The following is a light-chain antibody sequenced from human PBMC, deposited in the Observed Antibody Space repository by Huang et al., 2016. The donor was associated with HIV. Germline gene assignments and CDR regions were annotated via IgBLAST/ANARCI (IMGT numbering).Light chain of an antibody. V-gene: IGKV3-11*01. Sequence: IVLTQSPATLSWYPGERVTLSCRASQSVVNYRAWYQQHPGQSPKLLIYDTSTRDTGTPVRFSGSGSGKDFTLTISSLEAEVFAVYYCQQRSSGVTFGGGTKV. CDR2: DTS. J-gene: IGKJ4*01. CDR1: QSVVNY. CDR3: QQRSSGVT.